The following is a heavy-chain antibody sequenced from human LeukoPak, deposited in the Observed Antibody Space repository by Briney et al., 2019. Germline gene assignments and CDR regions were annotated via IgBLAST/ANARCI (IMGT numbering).Heavy chain of an antibody. CDR3: ARSEAAVVAAYYFDY. D-gene: IGHD3-22*01. Sequence: GRSLRLSCAASGFTFSSYGMHWVRQAPGKGLEWVAVIWYDGSNKYYAGSVKGRFTISRDNSKNTLYLQMNSLRVEDTAVYYCARSEAAVVAAYYFDYWGQGTLVTVSS. J-gene: IGHJ4*02. CDR1: GFTFSSYG. V-gene: IGHV3-33*01. CDR2: IWYDGSNK.